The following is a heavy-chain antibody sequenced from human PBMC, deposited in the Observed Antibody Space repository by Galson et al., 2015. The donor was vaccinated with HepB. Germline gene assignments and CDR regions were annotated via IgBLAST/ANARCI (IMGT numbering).Heavy chain of an antibody. Sequence: SVKVSCKASGYTFINYVITWVRQAPGQGLEWLGWISTFNGNTNYAQKLQGRVTMTTDTSTSTAYMDLRSLRSDDTAVYYCARGYSSGLTTSYYYGMDVWGQGTTVTVSS. CDR1: GYTFINYV. J-gene: IGHJ6*02. CDR3: ARGYSSGLTTSYYYGMDV. V-gene: IGHV1-18*01. D-gene: IGHD6-19*01. CDR2: ISTFNGNT.